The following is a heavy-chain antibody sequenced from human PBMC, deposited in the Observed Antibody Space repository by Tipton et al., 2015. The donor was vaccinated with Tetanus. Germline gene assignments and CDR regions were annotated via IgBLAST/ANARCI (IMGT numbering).Heavy chain of an antibody. CDR3: ARDYYGSGSYYFMDH. V-gene: IGHV1-3*01. CDR2: INPGNGNV. Sequence: QLVQSGPEVKKPGASVKVSCKASGYTSTHYGMHWVRQAPGQRLEWMGWINPGNGNVKYSQKFQGRVTITRDASASTAYMELSSLRSEDTAVFYCARDYYGSGSYYFMDHWGQGTLVTVSS. J-gene: IGHJ4*02. CDR1: GYTSTHYG. D-gene: IGHD3-10*01.